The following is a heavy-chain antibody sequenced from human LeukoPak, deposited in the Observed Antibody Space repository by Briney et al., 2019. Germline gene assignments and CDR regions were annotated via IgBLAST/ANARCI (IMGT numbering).Heavy chain of an antibody. D-gene: IGHD6-13*01. Sequence: SETLSLTCTVSGGSISSYYWSWIRQPPEKGLEWIGYTHYSGSTKYNPSLKSRLTMSLDTSKNQFSLRLSSVTAADTAVYYCARGAAGTGAADYWGQGTLVTVSS. J-gene: IGHJ4*02. CDR3: ARGAAGTGAADY. V-gene: IGHV4-59*01. CDR2: THYSGST. CDR1: GGSISSYY.